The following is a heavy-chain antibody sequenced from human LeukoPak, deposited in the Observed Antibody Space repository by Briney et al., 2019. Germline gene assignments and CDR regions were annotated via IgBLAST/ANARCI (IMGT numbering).Heavy chain of an antibody. CDR1: GFTFSSYW. CDR3: ARWWLGNYFDY. V-gene: IGHV3-7*01. CDR2: IKQDGSEK. D-gene: IGHD6-19*01. Sequence: GGSLRLSCAASGFTFSSYWMSWVRQAPGKGLEWVANIKQDGSEKYYVDSVKGRFAISRDNAKNSLYLQMNSLRAEDTAVYYCARWWLGNYFDYWGQGTLVTVSS. J-gene: IGHJ4*02.